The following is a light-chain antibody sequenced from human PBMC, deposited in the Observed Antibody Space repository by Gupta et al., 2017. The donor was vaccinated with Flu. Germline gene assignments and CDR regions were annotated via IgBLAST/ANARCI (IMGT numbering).Light chain of an antibody. CDR1: SSDVGHYNR. V-gene: IGLV2-18*03. J-gene: IGLJ1*01. Sequence: QSALTQPPSVSGSPGQSVTISCTGTSSDVGHYNRVSWYQQPPGTAPKLMIYEVSNRPSGVPDRFSGSKSGNTASLTTSGLQAEDEADYYCSSYTTTSTYVFGTGTKVTVL. CDR2: EVS. CDR3: SSYTTTSTYV.